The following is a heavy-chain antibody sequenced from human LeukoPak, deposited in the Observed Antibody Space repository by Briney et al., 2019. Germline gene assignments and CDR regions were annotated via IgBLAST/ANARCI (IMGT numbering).Heavy chain of an antibody. V-gene: IGHV3-74*01. CDR2: INGDGSST. CDR1: GFAFNTYW. CDR3: ARNNGMDV. J-gene: IGHJ6*02. Sequence: GGSLRLSCAASGFAFNTYWMHWVRQAPGTGLVWVSRINGDGSSTSYADFVKGRFTISRDNAKNTLYLQMNSLRAEDTALYHCARNNGMDVWGQGTTVIVSS.